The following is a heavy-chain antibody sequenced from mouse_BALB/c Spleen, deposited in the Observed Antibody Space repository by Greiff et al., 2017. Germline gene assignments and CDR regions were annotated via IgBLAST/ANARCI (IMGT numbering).Heavy chain of an antibody. CDR3: ARDGAMDY. J-gene: IGHJ4*01. Sequence: EVKLMESGGGLVQPGGSRKLSCAASGFTFSDYGMAWVRQAPGKGPEWVAFISNLAYSIYYADTVTGRFTISRENAKNTLYLEMSSLRSEDTAMYYCARDGAMDYWGQGTSVTFSS. CDR2: ISNLAYSI. V-gene: IGHV5-15*02. CDR1: GFTFSDYG.